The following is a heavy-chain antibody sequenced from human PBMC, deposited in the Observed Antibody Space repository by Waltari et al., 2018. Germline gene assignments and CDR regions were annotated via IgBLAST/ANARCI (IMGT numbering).Heavy chain of an antibody. D-gene: IGHD3-10*01. CDR3: ARTNGGIYGLGSSPTDQYYFYMDV. CDR2: FYSNGST. Sequence: VQLQESGPRLVKPSETLSPNCRVSGGSFCTYYWTWIRQPAGKGLEWIGCFYSNGSTNYNPTIKSRVIMSVDTSKTYFSLKLTSVTTADTAVYYCARTNGGIYGLGSSPTDQYYFYMDVWGKGTTVTVSS. V-gene: IGHV4-4*07. CDR1: GGSFCTYY. J-gene: IGHJ6*03.